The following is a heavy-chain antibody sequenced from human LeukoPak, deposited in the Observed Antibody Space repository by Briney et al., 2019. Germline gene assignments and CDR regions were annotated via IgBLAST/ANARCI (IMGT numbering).Heavy chain of an antibody. J-gene: IGHJ4*02. CDR1: GFTFSSYA. CDR3: ARAPEMATVDY. CDR2: ISYDGSNK. Sequence: GGSLRLSCAASGFTFSSYAMHWVRQAPGKGLEWVAVISYDGSNKYYADPVKGRFTISRDNSKNTLYLQMNSLRAGDTAVYYCARAPEMATVDYWGQGTLVTVSS. V-gene: IGHV3-30-3*01. D-gene: IGHD5-24*01.